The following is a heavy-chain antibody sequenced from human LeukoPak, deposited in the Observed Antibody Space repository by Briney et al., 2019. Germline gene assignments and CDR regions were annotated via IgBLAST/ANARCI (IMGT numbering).Heavy chain of an antibody. CDR3: ARTTSLTASGYDC. D-gene: IGHD4-17*01. J-gene: IGHJ4*02. V-gene: IGHV1-8*03. CDR2: LNPYSGDR. Sequence: ASVKVSCKTSGYTFTTYHINWVRQASGQGLEWLGWLNPYSGDRGYAQRFQGRLSITSDTSISTAYMELGSLKSDDTAVYFCARTTSLTASGYDCWGQGTLVTVSS. CDR1: GYTFTTYH.